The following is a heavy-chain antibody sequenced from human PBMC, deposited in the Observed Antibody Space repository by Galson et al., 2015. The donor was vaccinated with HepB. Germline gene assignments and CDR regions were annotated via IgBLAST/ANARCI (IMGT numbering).Heavy chain of an antibody. J-gene: IGHJ6*02. CDR2: ISSSSSYI. Sequence: SLRLSCAASGFTFSSYSMNWVRQAPGKGLEWVSSISSSSSYIYYADSVKGRFTISRDNAKNSLYLQMNSLRAEDTAVYYCARDRVEDYDFAHYYYGMDVWGQGTTVTVSS. CDR1: GFTFSSYS. CDR3: ARDRVEDYDFAHYYYGMDV. V-gene: IGHV3-21*01. D-gene: IGHD3-3*01.